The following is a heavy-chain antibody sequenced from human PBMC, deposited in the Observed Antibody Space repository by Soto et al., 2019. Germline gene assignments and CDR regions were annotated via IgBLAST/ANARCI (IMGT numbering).Heavy chain of an antibody. CDR2: ISYDGSNK. J-gene: IGHJ6*02. Sequence: TGGSLRLSCAASGFTFSSYGMHWVRQAPGKGLEWVAVISYDGSNKYYADSVKGRFTISRDNSKNTLYLQMNSLRAEYTAVYYCAKDLIVVVPAAMADYYYGMDVWGQGTTVTVSS. CDR1: GFTFSSYG. CDR3: AKDLIVVVPAAMADYYYGMDV. D-gene: IGHD2-2*01. V-gene: IGHV3-30*18.